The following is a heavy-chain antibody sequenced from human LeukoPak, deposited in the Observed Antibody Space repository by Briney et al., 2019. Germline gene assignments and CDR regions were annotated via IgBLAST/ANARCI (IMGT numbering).Heavy chain of an antibody. J-gene: IGHJ4*02. D-gene: IGHD5-12*01. CDR1: GFTFSSYA. Sequence: GGSLRLSCAASGFTFSSYAMYWVRQAPGKGLEWVAVTSYDGSDKFYADSVKGRFTISRDSSKNTLYLQMNSLRPEDTAVYYCARARPSMWIDYWGQGTLVTVSS. CDR2: TSYDGSDK. V-gene: IGHV3-30*04. CDR3: ARARPSMWIDY.